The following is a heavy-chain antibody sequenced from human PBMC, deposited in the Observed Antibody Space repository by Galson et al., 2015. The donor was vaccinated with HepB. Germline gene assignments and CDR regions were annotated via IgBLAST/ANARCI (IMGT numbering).Heavy chain of an antibody. CDR2: IKQDGGEK. V-gene: IGHV3-7*01. CDR3: VRDYASATFYPLYYHGMGV. J-gene: IGHJ6*02. D-gene: IGHD2/OR15-2a*01. CDR1: GFTFSSYW. Sequence: SLRLSCAASGFTFSSYWMSWVRQAPGKGLEWVANIKQDGGEKYYVDSVKGRSTISRDNAKNSLYLQMNSLRAEDTAVYYCVRDYASATFYPLYYHGMGVWGQGTTVTVSS.